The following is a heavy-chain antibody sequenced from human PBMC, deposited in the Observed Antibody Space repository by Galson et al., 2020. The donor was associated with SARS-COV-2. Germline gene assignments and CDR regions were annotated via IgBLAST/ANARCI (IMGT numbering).Heavy chain of an antibody. J-gene: IGHJ4*02. CDR3: ARHGNKAMVSGGINF. V-gene: IGHV4-39*07. D-gene: IGHD5-18*01. CDR2: IYYSGTT. Sequence: SETLSLTCIVSGGSISNSYYYWGWIRQPPGKGLEWIGSIYYSGTTYYNPSLKSRVTISVDASQNQLSLKLRSVTAADTSVYYCARHGNKAMVSGGINFWGRGTLVIVSS. CDR1: GGSISNSYYY.